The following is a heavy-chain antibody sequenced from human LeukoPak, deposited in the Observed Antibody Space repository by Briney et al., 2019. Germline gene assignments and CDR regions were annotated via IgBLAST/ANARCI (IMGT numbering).Heavy chain of an antibody. D-gene: IGHD1-26*01. Sequence: PSETLSLTCTVSGYSISSGYYWGWIRQPPGKGLEWIGGIYHSGSTYYNPSLKSRVTISVDTSKNQFSLKLSSVTAADTAVYYCPREDSGSYRTGSQNAFDIWGQGTMVTVSS. J-gene: IGHJ3*02. CDR3: PREDSGSYRTGSQNAFDI. V-gene: IGHV4-38-2*02. CDR1: GYSISSGYY. CDR2: IYHSGST.